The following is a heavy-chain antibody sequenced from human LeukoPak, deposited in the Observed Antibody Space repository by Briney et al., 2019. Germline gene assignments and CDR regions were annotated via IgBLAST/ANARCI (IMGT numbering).Heavy chain of an antibody. D-gene: IGHD3-22*01. CDR3: AKDLYYDSSDYWNNWFDP. J-gene: IGHJ5*02. CDR2: IGFSSIGYSSDHL. Sequence: PGGSLRLSCAASGFPFSAYYMTWIRQAPGKALEWVSSIGFSSIGYSSDHLKYADSVKGRFTISRDNAKNSLFLQMDSLRAEDTAVYYCAKDLYYDSSDYWNNWFDPWGQGTLVTVSS. V-gene: IGHV3-11*05. CDR1: GFPFSAYY.